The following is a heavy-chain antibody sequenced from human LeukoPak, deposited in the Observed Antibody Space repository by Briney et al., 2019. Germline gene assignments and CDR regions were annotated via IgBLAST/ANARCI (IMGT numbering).Heavy chain of an antibody. Sequence: PETSLRLSCAASGFPFSSYSMHWVRQAPGKGLEWVSYISSGSSTIHYADSVKGRFTISRDNAKNSLYLQMNSLRDEDTAVYFCACFDSSGQNYWGQGTLVTVSS. CDR3: ACFDSSGQNY. D-gene: IGHD3-22*01. V-gene: IGHV3-48*02. CDR1: GFPFSSYS. CDR2: ISSGSSTI. J-gene: IGHJ4*02.